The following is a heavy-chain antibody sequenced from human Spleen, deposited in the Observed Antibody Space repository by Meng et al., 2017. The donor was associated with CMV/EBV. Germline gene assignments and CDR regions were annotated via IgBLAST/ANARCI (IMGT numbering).Heavy chain of an antibody. D-gene: IGHD1-26*01. J-gene: IGHJ3*02. CDR1: GYTLTDYY. CDR2: INPNSGGT. Sequence: ASVKVSCKASGYTLTDYYMHWVRQAPGQGLEWMGWINPNSGGTDYAQKFQGRVTMTRDTSISTAYMEVRSLRSDDTAVFYCARVPDRRYSGTYYVGDDAFDIWGQGTMVTVSS. CDR3: ARVPDRRYSGTYYVGDDAFDI. V-gene: IGHV1-2*02.